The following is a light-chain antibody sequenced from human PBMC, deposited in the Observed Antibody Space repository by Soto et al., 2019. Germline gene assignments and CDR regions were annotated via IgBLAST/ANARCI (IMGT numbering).Light chain of an antibody. J-gene: IGLJ1*01. CDR2: EVN. CDR3: TSYAGGNNV. CDR1: SSDVGGYDY. Sequence: QSALTQPPSASGSPGQSVTISCTGTSSDVGGYDYVSWYQQYPGEVPKLMIYEVNKRPSGVPDRFSGSESGNTASLTVSGLQAEDEADYYCTSYAGGNNVFGTGTKLTVL. V-gene: IGLV2-8*01.